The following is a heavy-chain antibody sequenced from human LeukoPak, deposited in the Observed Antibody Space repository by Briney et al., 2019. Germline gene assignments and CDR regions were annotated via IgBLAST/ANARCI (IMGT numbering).Heavy chain of an antibody. CDR3: ARGGAARLHFQN. V-gene: IGHV4-59*01. J-gene: IGHJ1*01. CDR1: GGSISTYY. Sequence: SEALSLTCTVSGGSISTYYWNWIRQPPGKGLEWIGYIYHSGSTNYNPSLQSRVTISVDTSKNQFSLNLNSVTAADTAVYYCARGGAARLHFQNWGQGTLVTVSS. D-gene: IGHD6-6*01. CDR2: IYHSGST.